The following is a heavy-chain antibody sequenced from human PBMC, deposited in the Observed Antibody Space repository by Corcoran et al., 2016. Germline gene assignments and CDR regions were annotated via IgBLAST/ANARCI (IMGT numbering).Heavy chain of an antibody. CDR3: ARDLPYDFWSGYPSRLGYYYYGMDV. CDR1: GFTFSSYW. CDR2: INSDGSST. D-gene: IGHD3-3*01. Sequence: EVQLVESGGGLVQPGGSLRLSCAASGFTFSSYWMHWVRQAPGKGLVWVSRINSDGSSTSYADSVKGRFTISRDNAKNTLYLQMNSLRAEYAAVYYCARDLPYDFWSGYPSRLGYYYYGMDVWGQGTTVTVSS. V-gene: IGHV3-74*01. J-gene: IGHJ6*02.